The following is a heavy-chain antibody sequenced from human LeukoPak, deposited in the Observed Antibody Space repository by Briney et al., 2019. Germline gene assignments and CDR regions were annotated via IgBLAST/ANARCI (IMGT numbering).Heavy chain of an antibody. J-gene: IGHJ3*02. CDR1: GGSICSYY. CDR2: IYYSGST. D-gene: IGHD3-22*01. V-gene: IGHV4-59*01. CDR3: ARGPNGYYYDSSGPIGGAFDI. Sequence: SETLSLTCTVSGGSICSYYWSWIRQPPGKGLEWIGYIYYSGSTNYNPSLKSRVTISVDTSKNQFSLKLSSVTAADTAVYYCARGPNGYYYDSSGPIGGAFDIWGQGTMVTVSS.